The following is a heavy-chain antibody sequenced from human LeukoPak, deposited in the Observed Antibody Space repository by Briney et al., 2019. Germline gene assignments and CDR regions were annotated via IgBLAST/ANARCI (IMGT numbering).Heavy chain of an antibody. Sequence: GGSPRLSCAASGFTFDDYAMHWVRQAPGKGLEWVSGISWNSGSIGYADSVTGRFTISRDNAKNSLYLQMNSLRAEDTAIYYCARDNLAATGDDNFDIWGQGTMVTVSS. CDR1: GFTFDDYA. J-gene: IGHJ3*02. CDR3: ARDNLAATGDDNFDI. D-gene: IGHD6-13*01. V-gene: IGHV3-9*01. CDR2: ISWNSGSI.